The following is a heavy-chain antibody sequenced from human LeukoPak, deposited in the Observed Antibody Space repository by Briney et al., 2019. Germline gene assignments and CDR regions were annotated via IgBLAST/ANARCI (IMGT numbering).Heavy chain of an antibody. J-gene: IGHJ4*02. D-gene: IGHD4-11*01. CDR1: GGSISSGGYY. CDR2: IYHSGST. V-gene: IGHV4-30-2*01. Sequence: PSLTLSLTCTVSGGSISSGGYYWSWIRQPPGKGLEWIGYIYHSGSTYYNPSLKSRVTISVDRSKNQFSLKLSSVTAADTAVYYCARIWTTVTNTFDYWGQGTLVTVSS. CDR3: ARIWTTVTNTFDY.